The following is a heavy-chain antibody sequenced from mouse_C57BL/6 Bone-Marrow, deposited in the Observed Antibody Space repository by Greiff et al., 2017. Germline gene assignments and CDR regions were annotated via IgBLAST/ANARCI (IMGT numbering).Heavy chain of an antibody. CDR3: ARHGYYLFY. D-gene: IGHD2-3*01. Sequence: EVQGVESGGGLVKPGGSLKLSCAASGFTFSSYAMSWVRQTPEKRLEWVATISDGGSYTYYPDNVKGRFTISRDNAKNNLYLQMSHLKSEDTAMYYCARHGYYLFYWGQGTSVTVSS. CDR1: GFTFSSYA. J-gene: IGHJ4*01. CDR2: ISDGGSYT. V-gene: IGHV5-4*01.